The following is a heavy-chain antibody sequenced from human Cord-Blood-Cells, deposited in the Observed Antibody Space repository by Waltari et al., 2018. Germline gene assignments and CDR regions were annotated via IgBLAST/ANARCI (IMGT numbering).Heavy chain of an antibody. CDR2: IKQDGSEK. V-gene: IGHV3-7*01. D-gene: IGHD2-21*02. CDR3: ARDRGCGGDCFHYYYYYMDV. Sequence: MSWVRQAPGKGLEWVANIKQDGSEKYYVDSVKGRFTISRDNAKNSLYLQMNSLRAEDTAVYYCARDRGCGGDCFHYYYYYMDVWGKGTTVTVSS. J-gene: IGHJ6*03.